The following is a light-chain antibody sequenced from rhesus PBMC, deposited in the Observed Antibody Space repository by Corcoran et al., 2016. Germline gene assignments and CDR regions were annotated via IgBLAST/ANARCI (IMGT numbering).Light chain of an antibody. CDR2: AAS. V-gene: IGKV1-36*02. Sequence: DIQMTQSPSSLSASVGDRVTITCRASQGSSDYLSWYQQKPGKPPKRLIYAASSLESGVPSRCSGSGSGTDFTLTLSGLQPAVFAAFYCLQGYNTPWTFGQGTKVKIK. J-gene: IGKJ1*01. CDR3: LQGYNTPWT. CDR1: QGSSDY.